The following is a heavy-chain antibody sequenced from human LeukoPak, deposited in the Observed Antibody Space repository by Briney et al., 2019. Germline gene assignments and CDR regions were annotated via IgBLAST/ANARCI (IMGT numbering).Heavy chain of an antibody. D-gene: IGHD3-22*01. CDR2: ISAYNGNT. Sequence: ASVKVSCKASGYTFTSYGISWVRQAPGQGLEWMGWISAYNGNTNYAQKLQGRVTMTTDTSTSTAYMELRSLRSDDTAVYYCARVFSALGGRPASYDSSGYAFDYWGQGTLVTVSS. J-gene: IGHJ4*02. CDR3: ARVFSALGGRPASYDSSGYAFDY. CDR1: GYTFTSYG. V-gene: IGHV1-18*01.